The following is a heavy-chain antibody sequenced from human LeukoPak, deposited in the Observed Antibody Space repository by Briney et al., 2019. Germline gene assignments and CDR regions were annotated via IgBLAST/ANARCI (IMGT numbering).Heavy chain of an antibody. Sequence: GGSLRLSCAASGFTFSDYYMSWIRQAPGKGLEWVSYISSRGNTIYYADSVKGRFTISRDNAKNSLYLQMNSLRAEDTAVYYCARGTSEYSSSRGSFPWGQGTLVTVSS. D-gene: IGHD6-13*01. CDR1: GFTFSDYY. CDR3: ARGTSEYSSSRGSFP. V-gene: IGHV3-11*04. CDR2: ISSRGNTI. J-gene: IGHJ5*02.